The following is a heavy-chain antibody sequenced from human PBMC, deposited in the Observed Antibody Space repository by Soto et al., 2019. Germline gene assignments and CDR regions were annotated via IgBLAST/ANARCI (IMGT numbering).Heavy chain of an antibody. Sequence: GESLKISCKGSGYSFTTYWIGWVRQMPGKGLEWMGIIYSGDSDTRYSPSFQGQVTISADKAISTAYLQWSRLKASDTAMYYCAGLWFGELRAYYFVYWGQGTLVAVSS. J-gene: IGHJ4*02. CDR3: AGLWFGELRAYYFVY. CDR2: IYSGDSDT. CDR1: GYSFTTYW. V-gene: IGHV5-51*01. D-gene: IGHD3-10*01.